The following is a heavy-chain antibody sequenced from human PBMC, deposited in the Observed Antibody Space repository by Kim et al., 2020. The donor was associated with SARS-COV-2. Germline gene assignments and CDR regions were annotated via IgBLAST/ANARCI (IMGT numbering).Heavy chain of an antibody. CDR1: GFIFRNFN. Sequence: GGSLRLSCAASGFIFRNFNMNWVRHTPGKGLECVASISGTGLDTNYADSVKGRFSISRDNVRTTLYLYMNIVRTEDTAVYFCAREWSYGSGSYYPDAFDLWGQGTTVTVS. CDR3: AREWSYGSGSYYPDAFDL. V-gene: IGHV3-21*01. J-gene: IGHJ3*01. CDR2: ISGTGLDT. D-gene: IGHD3-10*01.